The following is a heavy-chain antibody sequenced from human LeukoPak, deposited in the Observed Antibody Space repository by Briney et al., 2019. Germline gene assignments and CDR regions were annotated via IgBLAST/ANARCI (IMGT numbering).Heavy chain of an antibody. V-gene: IGHV3-30*04. CDR1: GFTFSSYA. J-gene: IGHJ4*02. CDR2: ISYDGSNK. CDR3: ARLRYYDIYD. Sequence: GGSLRLSCAASGFTFSSYAMHWVRQAPGKGLEWVAVISYDGSNKYYADSVKGRFTISRDNSKNTLYLQMNSLRAEDTAVYYCARLRYYDIYDRGQGTLVTVSS. D-gene: IGHD3-9*01.